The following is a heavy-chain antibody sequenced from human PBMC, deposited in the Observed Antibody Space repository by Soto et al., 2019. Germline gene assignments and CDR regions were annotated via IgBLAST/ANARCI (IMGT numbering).Heavy chain of an antibody. Sequence: GGSLRLSCAASGFTFDDYGMSWARQAPGKGLEWVSGVNWNGGSTGYADSVKGRFTISRDNSKNMLYLQMNSLRAEDTAVYFCARAGGIAAAGTLDYWGQGTLVTVSS. D-gene: IGHD6-13*01. CDR3: ARAGGIAAAGTLDY. V-gene: IGHV3-20*04. CDR1: GFTFDDYG. J-gene: IGHJ4*02. CDR2: VNWNGGST.